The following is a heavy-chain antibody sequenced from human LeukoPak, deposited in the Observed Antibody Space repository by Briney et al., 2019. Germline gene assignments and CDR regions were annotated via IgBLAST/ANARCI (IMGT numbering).Heavy chain of an antibody. J-gene: IGHJ4*02. D-gene: IGHD5-12*01. CDR1: GFTFDDYA. Sequence: GWSLRLSCAASGFTFDDYAMHWVRQAPGKGLEWVSGISWNSGSIGYADSVKGRFTISRDNAKNSLYLQMNSLRAEDTALYYCAKSFGGGYDESYYFDYWGQGTLVTVSS. V-gene: IGHV3-9*01. CDR2: ISWNSGSI. CDR3: AKSFGGGYDESYYFDY.